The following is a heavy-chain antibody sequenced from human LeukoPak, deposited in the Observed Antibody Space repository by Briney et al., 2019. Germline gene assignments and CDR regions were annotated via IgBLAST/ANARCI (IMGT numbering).Heavy chain of an antibody. Sequence: ASVKVSCKASGYTFTSYGISWVRQAAGQGLEWMGWSSAYNGNTNYAQKLQGRVTVTTDTSTSTAYMELRSLRAEDTAVYYCARDRYSSSWYSGFDPWGQGTLVTVSS. V-gene: IGHV1-18*01. CDR3: ARDRYSSSWYSGFDP. D-gene: IGHD6-13*01. CDR1: GYTFTSYG. CDR2: SSAYNGNT. J-gene: IGHJ5*02.